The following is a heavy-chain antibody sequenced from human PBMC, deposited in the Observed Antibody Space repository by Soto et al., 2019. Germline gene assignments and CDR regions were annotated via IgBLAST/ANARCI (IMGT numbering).Heavy chain of an antibody. Sequence: GGSLRLSCAASGFTFSSYSMNWVRQAPGKGLEWVSSISSSSSYIYYADSVKGRFTISRDNAKNSLYLQMNSPRAEDTAVYYCARGYCSSTSCPPSDYWGQGTLVTVSS. J-gene: IGHJ4*02. V-gene: IGHV3-21*01. CDR1: GFTFSSYS. D-gene: IGHD2-2*01. CDR3: ARGYCSSTSCPPSDY. CDR2: ISSSSSYI.